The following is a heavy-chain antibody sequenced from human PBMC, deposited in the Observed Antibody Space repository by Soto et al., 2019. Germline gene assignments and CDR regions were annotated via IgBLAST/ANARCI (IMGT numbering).Heavy chain of an antibody. CDR2: IGTAGDT. V-gene: IGHV3-13*01. CDR3: ARDRYGDYTFDY. J-gene: IGHJ4*02. D-gene: IGHD4-17*01. Sequence: GGSLRLSCAASGFTFSSYDMHWVRQATGKGLEWVSAIGTAGDTYYPGSVKGRFTISRENAKNSLYLQMNSLRAGDTAVYYCARDRYGDYTFDYWGQGTLVTVSS. CDR1: GFTFSSYD.